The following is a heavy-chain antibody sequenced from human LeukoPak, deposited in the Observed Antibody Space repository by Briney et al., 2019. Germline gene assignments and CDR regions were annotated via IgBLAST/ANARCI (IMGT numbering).Heavy chain of an antibody. J-gene: IGHJ4*02. CDR3: ARGEARTGYIHY. V-gene: IGHV4-4*07. CDR1: GGSISSYY. D-gene: IGHD3-9*01. Sequence: SETLSLTCTVSGGSISSYYWSWVRQPAGKGLEWIGRIYISGPTNYNPSLKSRITMSLDTSKNQLSLRLTSVTAADTAVYYCARGEARTGYIHYWGQGTLITVSS. CDR2: IYISGPT.